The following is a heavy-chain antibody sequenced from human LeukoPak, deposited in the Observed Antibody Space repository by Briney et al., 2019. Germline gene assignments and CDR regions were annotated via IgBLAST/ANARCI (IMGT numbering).Heavy chain of an antibody. CDR3: AKEGGGRTFDY. V-gene: IGHV3-30*02. J-gene: IGHJ4*02. Sequence: TGGSLRLSCAASGFNFGYYAMHWVRQAPGKGLDGVAFIRYDGGDTYYADSVRGRFTVSRDNSKNTLYLQMNSLTAEDTALYYCAKEGGGRTFDYWGQGTLVTVSS. CDR2: IRYDGGDT. CDR1: GFNFGYYA. D-gene: IGHD4-23*01.